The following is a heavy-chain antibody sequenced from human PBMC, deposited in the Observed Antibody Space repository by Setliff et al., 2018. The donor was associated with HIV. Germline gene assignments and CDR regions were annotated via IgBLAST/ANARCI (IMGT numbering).Heavy chain of an antibody. V-gene: IGHV5-51*01. CDR1: GYSFTNYW. J-gene: IGHJ6*03. CDR2: IFPGDSDT. D-gene: IGHD2-2*01. CDR3: ARQPGRAAMGRENYSTXXMDV. Sequence: GESLKISCTGSGYSFTNYWIGWVRQMPGKGLEWMGIIFPGDSDTRYSPSFQGQVTISADTSISTAYLQWRSLKASDTAMYYCARQPGRAAMGRENYSTXXMDVWGKGTTVTVSS.